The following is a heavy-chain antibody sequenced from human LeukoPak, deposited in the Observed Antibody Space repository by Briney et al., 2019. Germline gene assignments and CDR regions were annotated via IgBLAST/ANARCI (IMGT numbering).Heavy chain of an antibody. CDR1: GGSISSYY. Sequence: PSETLSLTCTVSGGSISSYYWSWIRQPPGKGLEWIGYIYYSGSTNYNPSLKSRVTISVDTSKNQFSLKLSSVTAADTAVYYCARGSGSYYALNWFDPWGQGTLVTVSS. CDR3: ARGSGSYYALNWFDP. J-gene: IGHJ5*02. D-gene: IGHD3-10*01. V-gene: IGHV4-59*08. CDR2: IYYSGST.